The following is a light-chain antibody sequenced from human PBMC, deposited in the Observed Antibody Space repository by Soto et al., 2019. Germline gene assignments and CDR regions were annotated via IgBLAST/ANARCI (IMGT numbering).Light chain of an antibody. Sequence: EIVLTQSPATLSLSPGERATLSCSASQSVSSYLAWYQQKPGQAPRLLIYDASNRATGIPARFSGSGSGTDLTLTISSLEPEDFAVYYCQQRSNWLWTVGQGTKVEIK. CDR1: QSVSSY. V-gene: IGKV3-11*01. CDR2: DAS. J-gene: IGKJ1*01. CDR3: QQRSNWLWT.